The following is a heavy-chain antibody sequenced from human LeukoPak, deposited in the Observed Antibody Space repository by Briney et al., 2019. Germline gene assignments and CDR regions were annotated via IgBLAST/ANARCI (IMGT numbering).Heavy chain of an antibody. Sequence: SETLSLTCTVSGGSINSGGYYWSWIRQRPGKGLEYFGYIYSSGSTYYNPSLKSRVTISMDTSKNQFSLTLTSVTAADTAVYYCARGYSGSFDYWGQGTLVTVSS. CDR3: ARGYSGSFDY. J-gene: IGHJ4*02. V-gene: IGHV4-31*03. CDR1: GGSINSGGYY. D-gene: IGHD1-26*01. CDR2: IYSSGST.